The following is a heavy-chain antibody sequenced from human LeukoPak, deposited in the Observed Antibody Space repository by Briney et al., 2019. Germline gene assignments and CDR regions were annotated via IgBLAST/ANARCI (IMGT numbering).Heavy chain of an antibody. J-gene: IGHJ4*02. V-gene: IGHV3-9*02. CDR2: IYWSSSGT. CDR1: GFNPEDHA. D-gene: IGHD2-21*01. CDR3: ARVYSLMDRAEYYFDS. Sequence: SLRLSCVVSGFNPEDHAMHWVRQAPGKGMEWVSGIYWSSSGTGYADSVKGRFTVSRDSAKNSLYLQMNRLRAEDTAVYYCARVYSLMDRAEYYFDSWGQGTLVTVSS.